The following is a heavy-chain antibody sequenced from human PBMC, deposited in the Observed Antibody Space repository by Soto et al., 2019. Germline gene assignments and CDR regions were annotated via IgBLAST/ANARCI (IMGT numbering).Heavy chain of an antibody. Sequence: QLPLQESGPGLVKPSETLSLTCTVSGGSISSSSYYWGWIRQPPGKGLEWIGTIYYSVSTYYNPSLQSRVTISVDTSKNQFSLKLSSVTAADTAVYYCARLYGSSLFDYWGQGTLVTVSS. CDR2: IYYSVST. V-gene: IGHV4-39*01. CDR3: ARLYGSSLFDY. CDR1: GGSISSSSYY. D-gene: IGHD6-6*01. J-gene: IGHJ4*02.